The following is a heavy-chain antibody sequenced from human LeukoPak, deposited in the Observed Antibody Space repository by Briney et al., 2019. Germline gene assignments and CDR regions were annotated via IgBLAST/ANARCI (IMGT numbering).Heavy chain of an antibody. CDR3: ARNEDY. D-gene: IGHD1-1*01. V-gene: IGHV1-3*01. J-gene: IGHJ4*02. Sequence: EASVKVSCKASGNTFTKYCIHWVRQAPGQGLEWMGWIDDGHGNTKYSEKLQGRVSITRDTSASTVYMELNSLRSEDTAVYYCARNEDYWGQGTLVTVSS. CDR1: GNTFTKYC. CDR2: IDDGHGNT.